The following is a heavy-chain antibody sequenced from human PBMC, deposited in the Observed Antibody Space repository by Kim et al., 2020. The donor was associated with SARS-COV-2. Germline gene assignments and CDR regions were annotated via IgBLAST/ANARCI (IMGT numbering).Heavy chain of an antibody. CDR2: ISGSGGST. CDR1: GFTFSSYA. V-gene: IGHV3-23*01. D-gene: IGHD3-16*02. Sequence: GGSLRLSCAASGFTFSSYAMSWVRQAPGTGLEWVSAISGSGGSTYYADSVKGRFTISRDNSKNTLYLQMNSLRAEDTAVYYCAKDPGTITFGGVIVIGAFDYWGQGTLVTVSS. CDR3: AKDPGTITFGGVIVIGAFDY. J-gene: IGHJ4*02.